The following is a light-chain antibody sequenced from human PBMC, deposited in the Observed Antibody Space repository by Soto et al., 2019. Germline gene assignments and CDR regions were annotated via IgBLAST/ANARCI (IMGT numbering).Light chain of an antibody. Sequence: EIVLTQSPATLSLSPGERATLSCRASQSVSRYLAWYQQKPGQAPRLLIHDASNRATGIPARFSGSGSGTDVTLTISSLEPEDFAVYYCQQRSNWPRTFGGGTKVEIK. CDR2: DAS. V-gene: IGKV3-11*01. CDR1: QSVSRY. J-gene: IGKJ4*01. CDR3: QQRSNWPRT.